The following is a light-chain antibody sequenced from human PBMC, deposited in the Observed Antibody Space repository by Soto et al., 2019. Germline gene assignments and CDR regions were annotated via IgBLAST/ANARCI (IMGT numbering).Light chain of an antibody. CDR3: QQRT. CDR1: QNVGNY. CDR2: DAS. V-gene: IGKV3-11*01. J-gene: IGKJ5*01. Sequence: VLTQSPATLSLSPGERATLSCRSSQNVGNYLAWYQQKPGQAPRLLIYDASTRAAGVPARFSGSGSGPDFTLTISSLEPEDFAVYYCQQRTFGQGTRLEIK.